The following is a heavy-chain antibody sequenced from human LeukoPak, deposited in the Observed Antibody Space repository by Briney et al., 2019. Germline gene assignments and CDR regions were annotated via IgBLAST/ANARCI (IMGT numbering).Heavy chain of an antibody. CDR3: AKDKGLDGYGGNRDY. J-gene: IGHJ4*02. V-gene: IGHV3-30*18. D-gene: IGHD4-23*01. CDR1: GFTFSSYG. CDR2: ISYDGSNK. Sequence: GGSLRLSCAASGFTFSSYGMHWVRPAPRKGLEWVAVISYDGSNKYYADSVKGRFTISRDNSKNTLYLQMNSLRAEDTAVYYCAKDKGLDGYGGNRDYWGQGTLVTVSS.